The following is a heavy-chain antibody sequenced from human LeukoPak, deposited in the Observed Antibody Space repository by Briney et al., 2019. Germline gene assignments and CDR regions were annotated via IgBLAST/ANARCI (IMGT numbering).Heavy chain of an antibody. Sequence: GGSLRLSCAASGFAASGFTFSTFGMHWVRQAPGKGLEWVAFIRYDGSNKYYADSVKGRFTISRDNSKNTLYLQMNSLRAEDTAVYYCAKVQGSNYDFWSGYLLRRLYFDYWGQGTLVTVSS. V-gene: IGHV3-30*02. D-gene: IGHD3-3*01. CDR2: IRYDGSNK. CDR3: AKVQGSNYDFWSGYLLRRLYFDY. CDR1: GFTFSTFG. J-gene: IGHJ4*02.